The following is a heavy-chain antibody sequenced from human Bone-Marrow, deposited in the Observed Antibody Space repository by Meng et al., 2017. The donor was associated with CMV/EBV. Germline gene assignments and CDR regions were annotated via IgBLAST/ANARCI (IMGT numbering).Heavy chain of an antibody. J-gene: IGHJ5*02. V-gene: IGHV3-21*01. CDR3: ATAGGYSNNIFGVAP. CDR1: GFRFMSYS. CDR2: IDIRSTSI. D-gene: IGHD4-11*01. Sequence: GESLKISCVASGFRFMSYSMIWVRQAPGKGLECVSSIDIRSTSIEYEDSVKGRFTISRDNARNSLYLEMNRLRVEDTAVYYCATAGGYSNNIFGVAPWGQGTLVTVSS.